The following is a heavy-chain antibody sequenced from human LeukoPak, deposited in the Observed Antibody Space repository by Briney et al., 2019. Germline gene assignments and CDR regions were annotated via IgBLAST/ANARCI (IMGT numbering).Heavy chain of an antibody. CDR2: IRYDGSNK. J-gene: IGHJ4*02. Sequence: GGSLRLSCAASGFTFSSYGMHWVRQAPGKGLEWVAFIRYDGSNKYYAGSVKGRFTISRHNSKNTLYLQMNSLRAEDTAVYYCAKSGYSGSYYDNFDYWGQGTLVTVSS. V-gene: IGHV3-30*02. D-gene: IGHD1-26*01. CDR3: AKSGYSGSYYDNFDY. CDR1: GFTFSSYG.